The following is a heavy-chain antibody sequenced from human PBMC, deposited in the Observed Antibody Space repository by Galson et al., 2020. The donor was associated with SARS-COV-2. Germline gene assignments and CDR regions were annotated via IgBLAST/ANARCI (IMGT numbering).Heavy chain of an antibody. J-gene: IGHJ6*02. CDR2: IYNSGST. CDR1: GGSISSYY. D-gene: IGHD3-9*01. Sequence: ASETLSLTCTVSGGSISSYYWNWIRQPPGKGLEWIGYIYNSGSTNYNPPLKSRVTISVDTSKSQFSLELRSVTAADTAVYYCASLYYDILTGYEYYYYGMDVWGQGTTVTVSS. V-gene: IGHV4-59*01. CDR3: ASLYYDILTGYEYYYYGMDV.